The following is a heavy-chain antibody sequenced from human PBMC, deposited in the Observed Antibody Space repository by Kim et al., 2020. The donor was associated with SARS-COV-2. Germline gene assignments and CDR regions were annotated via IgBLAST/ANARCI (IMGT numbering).Heavy chain of an antibody. CDR3: ARDCQNILTGCPFDY. Sequence: ASVKVSCKASGYTFTSYGISWVRQAPGQGLEWMGWISAYNGNTNYVQKLQGRVTMTTDPSTSTAYMELRSLRSDDTAVYYCARDCQNILTGCPFDYWGQGTLVTVSS. CDR2: ISAYNGNT. V-gene: IGHV1-18*01. D-gene: IGHD3-9*01. CDR1: GYTFTSYG. J-gene: IGHJ4*02.